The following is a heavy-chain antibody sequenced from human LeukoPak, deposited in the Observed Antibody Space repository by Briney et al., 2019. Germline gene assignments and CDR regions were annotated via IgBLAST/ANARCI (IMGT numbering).Heavy chain of an antibody. J-gene: IGHJ4*02. CDR3: ARGRIDSSSQLKYYFDY. V-gene: IGHV3-23*01. Sequence: GALLLSCAASGFTFSNYAMSWVRQAPGKGLEWVSSIISSGVTTYYADSVKGRFTISRDSSENTLYLQMNSLRAEDTAVYYCARGRIDSSSQLKYYFDYWGQGTLVTVSS. D-gene: IGHD6-13*01. CDR1: GFTFSNYA. CDR2: IISSGVTT.